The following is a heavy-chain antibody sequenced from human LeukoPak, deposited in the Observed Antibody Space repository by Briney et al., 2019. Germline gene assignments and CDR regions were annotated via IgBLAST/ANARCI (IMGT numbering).Heavy chain of an antibody. CDR2: ISPYNGYK. V-gene: IGHV1-18*01. CDR1: GYTFRNFA. J-gene: IGHJ1*01. CDR3: ARDPYPLTGNAAFFQD. Sequence: AASVKVSCKASGYTFRNFATSWVRQAPGRGLEWMGWISPYNGYKHSAQKFQGRLTLTTDTSSSTVYMELRGLTSDDTAVYYCARDPYPLTGNAAFFQDWGQGSLVIVSS. D-gene: IGHD3-9*01.